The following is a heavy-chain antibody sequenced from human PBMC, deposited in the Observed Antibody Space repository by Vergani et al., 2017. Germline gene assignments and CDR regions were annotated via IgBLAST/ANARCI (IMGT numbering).Heavy chain of an antibody. V-gene: IGHV5-51*01. CDR2: IYPGDSDT. J-gene: IGHJ3*02. D-gene: IGHD6-13*01. Sequence: EVQLVQSGAEVKKPGESLKISCKGSGYSFTSYWIGWVRQMPGKGLEWMGIIYPGDSDTRYSPSFQGQVTISADKSISTAYLQWSSLKASDTAMYYCARHLAGLAPGTYYSSSWYDAFDIWGQGTMVTVSS. CDR3: ARHLAGLAPGTYYSSSWYDAFDI. CDR1: GYSFTSYW.